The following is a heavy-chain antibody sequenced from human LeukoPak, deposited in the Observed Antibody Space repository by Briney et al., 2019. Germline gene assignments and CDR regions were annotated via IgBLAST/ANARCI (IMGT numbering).Heavy chain of an antibody. V-gene: IGHV3-74*01. Sequence: GGSLRLSCAASGFTFSSYEMNWVRQAPGKGLVWVSRIYSDGSSTNYADSVKGRFTISRDNAKNTLYLQMNSLRAEDTAVYYCARDRSSLGLWFGELRNWGQGTLVTVSS. CDR3: ARDRSSLGLWFGELRN. CDR1: GFTFSSYE. CDR2: IYSDGSST. D-gene: IGHD3-10*01. J-gene: IGHJ4*02.